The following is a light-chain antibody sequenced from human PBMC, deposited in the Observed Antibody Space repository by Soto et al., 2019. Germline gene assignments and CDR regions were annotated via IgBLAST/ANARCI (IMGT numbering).Light chain of an antibody. CDR2: EVT. CDR3: SSYAGSSNLV. Sequence: QSALTQPPSASGSPGQSVTISCTGTSSDIGRFNYVSWYQQYPGTAPKLIIYEVTKRPSGVPDRFSGSKSGNTASLTVPGLQPEDEADYYCSSYAGSSNLVFSGGTKLTVL. V-gene: IGLV2-8*01. J-gene: IGLJ2*01. CDR1: SSDIGRFNY.